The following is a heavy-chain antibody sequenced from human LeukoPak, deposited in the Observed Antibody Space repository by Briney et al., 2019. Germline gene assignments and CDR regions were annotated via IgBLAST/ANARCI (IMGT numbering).Heavy chain of an antibody. CDR3: ARDHVVPSDGMDV. CDR1: GFTVSSYY. J-gene: IGHJ6*02. Sequence: PSGGSLRLPCSASGFTVSSYYMSWVRQAPGKGLEWVSVIYSGGSTYYADSVKGRFTISRDTSKNTVNLQMNSLRAGDTAVYYCARDHVVPSDGMDVWGQGTTVTVSS. D-gene: IGHD3-10*02. CDR2: IYSGGST. V-gene: IGHV3-66*01.